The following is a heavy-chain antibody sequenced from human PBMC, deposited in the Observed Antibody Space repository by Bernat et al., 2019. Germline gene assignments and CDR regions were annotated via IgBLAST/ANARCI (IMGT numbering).Heavy chain of an antibody. CDR3: AREGGRARGDY. CDR1: GFTFSGYW. D-gene: IGHD3-10*01. CDR2: IKGDGTTI. J-gene: IGHJ4*02. V-gene: IGHV3-74*01. Sequence: EVQLVESGGGLVQPGGSLRLSCAASGFTFSGYWMHWVRQAPGKGLVWVSRIKGDGTTITYAGSVKGRFTITRDNAKNTLYLKMNSLGDEDTAVYYCAREGGRARGDYWGQGTLVTVSS.